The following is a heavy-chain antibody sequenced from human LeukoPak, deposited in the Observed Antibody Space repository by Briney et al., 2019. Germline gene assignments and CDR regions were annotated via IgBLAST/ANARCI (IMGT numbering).Heavy chain of an antibody. D-gene: IGHD3-16*02. CDR1: GFIFSPYA. J-gene: IGHJ4*02. CDR2: ISSEGKTT. CDR3: ARANYAYVWGTYRYTHIDY. V-gene: IGHV3-64*04. Sequence: GGSLRLSCSASGFIFSPYAMHWVRQAPGKGLEYVSSISSEGKTTYYADSVKGRFTISRDNSKNTLYLQMNSLRAEDTAVFYCARANYAYVWGTYRYTHIDYWGQGTLVTVSS.